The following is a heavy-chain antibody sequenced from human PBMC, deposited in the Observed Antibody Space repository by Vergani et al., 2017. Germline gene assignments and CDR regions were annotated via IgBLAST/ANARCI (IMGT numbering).Heavy chain of an antibody. CDR1: GGSISSSSYY. V-gene: IGHV4-39*07. CDR2: IYYSGST. D-gene: IGHD3-9*01. CDR3: ARDQGLRYFDWLLAEGNWFDP. J-gene: IGHJ5*02. Sequence: QLQLQESGPGLVKPSETLSLTCTVSGGSISSSSYYWGWIRQPPGKGLEWIGSIYYSGSTYYNPSLKSRVTISVDTSKNQFSLKLSSVTAADTAVYYCARDQGLRYFDWLLAEGNWFDPWGQGTLVTVSS.